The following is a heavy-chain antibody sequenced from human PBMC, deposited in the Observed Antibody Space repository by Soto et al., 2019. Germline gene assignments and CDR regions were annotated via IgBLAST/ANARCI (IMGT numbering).Heavy chain of an antibody. CDR2: IYYSGST. Sequence: SETLSLTCTVSGGSISSGGYYWSWIRQHPGKGLEWIGYIYYSGSTYYNPSLKSRVTISVDTSKNQFSLKLSSVTAADTAVYYCARDGNGGWIDYWGQGTLVTVSS. J-gene: IGHJ4*02. D-gene: IGHD3-16*01. CDR1: GGSISSGGYY. CDR3: ARDGNGGWIDY. V-gene: IGHV4-31*03.